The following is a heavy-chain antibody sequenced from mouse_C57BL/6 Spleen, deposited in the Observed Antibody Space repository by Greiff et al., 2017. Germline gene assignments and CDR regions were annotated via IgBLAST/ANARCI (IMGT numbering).Heavy chain of an antibody. D-gene: IGHD2-5*01. CDR1: GYSFTGYY. J-gene: IGHJ2*01. V-gene: IGHV1-42*01. CDR3: ARSGYSNYVFDY. Sequence: EVQLQQSGPELVKPGASVKISCKASGYSFTGYYMNWVKQSPEKSLEWIGEINPSTGGTTYNQKFKAKATLTVDKSSSTAYMQLKSLTSEDSAVYYCARSGYSNYVFDYWGQGTTLTVSS. CDR2: INPSTGGT.